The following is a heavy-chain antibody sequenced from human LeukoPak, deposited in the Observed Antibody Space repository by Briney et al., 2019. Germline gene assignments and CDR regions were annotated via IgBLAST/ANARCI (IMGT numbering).Heavy chain of an antibody. CDR1: GFTFSSYA. Sequence: GGSLRLSCAAPGFTFSSYAMSWVRQAPGKGLEWVSAISGSGGSTYYADSVKGRFTISRDNSKNTLYLQMNSLRAEDTAVYYCAKLNYYDSSGYYDPDNYFDYWGQGTLVTVSS. D-gene: IGHD3-22*01. J-gene: IGHJ4*02. CDR3: AKLNYYDSSGYYDPDNYFDY. V-gene: IGHV3-23*01. CDR2: ISGSGGST.